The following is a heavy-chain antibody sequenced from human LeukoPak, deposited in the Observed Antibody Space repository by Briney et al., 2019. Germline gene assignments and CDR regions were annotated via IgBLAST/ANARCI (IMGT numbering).Heavy chain of an antibody. D-gene: IGHD6-19*01. CDR2: IYYSGST. Sequence: SETLSLTCTVSTTSISSYYWSWIRQPPGKGLEWIGYIYYSGSTNYSPSLESRVTISVDTSKNQFSLKLSSVTAADTAVYYCARHSSGRSWFDPWGQGTLVTVSS. CDR3: ARHSSGRSWFDP. V-gene: IGHV4-59*08. J-gene: IGHJ5*02. CDR1: TTSISSYY.